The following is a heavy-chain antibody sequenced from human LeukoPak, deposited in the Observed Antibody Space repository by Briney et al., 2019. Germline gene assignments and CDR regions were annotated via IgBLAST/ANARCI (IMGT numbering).Heavy chain of an antibody. CDR3: TGVAGEIS. J-gene: IGHJ4*02. D-gene: IGHD3-3*01. Sequence: GGSLKLSCAASGFTFSGSAMHWVRQASGKGLEWVGCIRSKANSSVTAYAASVKGRFTISRDDSKNTAYLQMNSLKTEDTAVYYCTGVAGEISWGQGTLVTVSS. V-gene: IGHV3-73*01. CDR2: IRSKANSSVT. CDR1: GFTFSGSA.